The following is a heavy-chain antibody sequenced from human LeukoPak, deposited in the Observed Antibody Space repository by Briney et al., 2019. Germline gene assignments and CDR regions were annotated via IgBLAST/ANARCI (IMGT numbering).Heavy chain of an antibody. V-gene: IGHV3-7*05. CDR1: GFTFSRYW. Sequence: GGSLTLSCAASGFTFSRYWMSWVRQAPGKGLEWVANIKPDGSEEYYVDSVRGRFTISRDNAKHSLYLQMNSLRVEDTAVYYCTRLNNWAFDNWGQGTLVTVSS. D-gene: IGHD1-20*01. CDR2: IKPDGSEE. CDR3: TRLNNWAFDN. J-gene: IGHJ4*02.